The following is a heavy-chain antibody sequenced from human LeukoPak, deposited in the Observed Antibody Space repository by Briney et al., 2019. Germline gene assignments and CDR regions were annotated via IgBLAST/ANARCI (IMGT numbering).Heavy chain of an antibody. Sequence: GGSLRLSCAASGFTFSSYAMHWVRQTPGKGLESVSAISANGGATSYVNSVKGIFTISRDNSKNTLYLQMGSLRAEDMAVYFCARYCNGVTCYSGYDYWGQGTLVTVSS. V-gene: IGHV3-64*01. D-gene: IGHD2-15*01. J-gene: IGHJ4*02. CDR3: ARYCNGVTCYSGYDY. CDR2: ISANGGAT. CDR1: GFTFSSYA.